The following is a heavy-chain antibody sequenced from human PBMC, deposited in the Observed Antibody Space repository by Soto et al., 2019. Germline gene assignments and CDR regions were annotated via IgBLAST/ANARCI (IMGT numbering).Heavy chain of an antibody. CDR3: ASSNVERYYYAMDV. CDR1: GITFSGSA. J-gene: IGHJ6*02. Sequence: EVQLVESGGALVQPGGSLKLSCAASGITFSGSAMHWVRQASGKGLEWVGRIRSKANSYATAYGASVEGRFTISRDDSKSTAYLQMNSLITEDTAVYYCASSNVERYYYAMDVWGQGTTVTVSS. CDR2: IRSKANSYAT. V-gene: IGHV3-73*02. D-gene: IGHD1-1*01.